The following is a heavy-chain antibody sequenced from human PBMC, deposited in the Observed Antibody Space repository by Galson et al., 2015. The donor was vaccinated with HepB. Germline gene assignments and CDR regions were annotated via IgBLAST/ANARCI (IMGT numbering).Heavy chain of an antibody. V-gene: IGHV3-73*01. CDR3: TRLGDLSGYSSK. J-gene: IGHJ4*02. Sequence: SLRLSCAASGFTFSGSAMHWVRQASGKGLEWVGRIGSKAHNYATGYVASVKGRFTISRDDSKSTAYLQMNSLKIEDTAVYYCTRLGDLSGYSSKWGQGTLVTVSS. CDR2: IGSKAHNYAT. CDR1: GFTFSGSA. D-gene: IGHD5-12*01.